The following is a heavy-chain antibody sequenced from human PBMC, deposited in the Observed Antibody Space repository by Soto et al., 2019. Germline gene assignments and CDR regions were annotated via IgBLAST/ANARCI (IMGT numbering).Heavy chain of an antibody. CDR1: GFTFGDYA. Sequence: PGGSLRLSCTASGFTFGDYAMSWVRQAPGKGLEWVGFIRSKAYGGTTEYAASVKGRFTISRDDSKSIAYLQMNSLKTEDTAVYYCTRVDRGYCFDYWGQGTLVTVSS. CDR2: IRSKAYGGTT. CDR3: TRVDRGYCFDY. V-gene: IGHV3-49*04. D-gene: IGHD6-25*01. J-gene: IGHJ4*02.